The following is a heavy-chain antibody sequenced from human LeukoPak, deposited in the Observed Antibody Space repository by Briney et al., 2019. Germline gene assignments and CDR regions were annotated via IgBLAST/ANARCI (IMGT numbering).Heavy chain of an antibody. CDR3: ARYDSSGYYPKFGY. D-gene: IGHD3-22*01. CDR2: INHSGST. V-gene: IGHV4-34*01. Sequence: PSETLSLTCAVYGGSFSGYYWSWIRQPPGKGLEWIGEINHSGSTNYNPSLKSRVTISVDTSKNQFSLKLSSVTAADTAVYYCARYDSSGYYPKFGYWGQGTLVTVSS. J-gene: IGHJ4*02. CDR1: GGSFSGYY.